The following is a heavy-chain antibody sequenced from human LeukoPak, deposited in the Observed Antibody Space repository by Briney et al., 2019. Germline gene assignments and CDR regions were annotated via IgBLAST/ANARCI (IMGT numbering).Heavy chain of an antibody. V-gene: IGHV4-38-2*02. Sequence: SETLSLTCMVSGYSISSGYHWGWIRQPPGKGLEWIGIIYHSERTYCNPSLKSRVTISVDTSKNQVSLKLSSGTDADAAVYYCARAMVALDYWGQGTLVTVSS. D-gene: IGHD3-10*01. CDR2: IYHSERT. J-gene: IGHJ4*02. CDR3: ARAMVALDY. CDR1: GYSISSGYH.